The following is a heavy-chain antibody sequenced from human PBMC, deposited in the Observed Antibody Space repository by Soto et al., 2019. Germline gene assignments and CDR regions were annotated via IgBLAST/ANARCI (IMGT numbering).Heavy chain of an antibody. CDR2: IIPIFGTA. J-gene: IGHJ3*02. CDR1: GGTFSSYA. V-gene: IGHV1-69*05. CDR3: AADSGLLWFGELLTLDAFDI. Sequence: GASVKVSCKASGGTFSSYAISWVRQAPGQGLEWMGGIIPIFGTANYAQKFQERVTITRDMSTSTAYMELSSLRSEDTAVYYFAADSGLLWFGELLTLDAFDIWGQGTMVTVSS. D-gene: IGHD3-10*01.